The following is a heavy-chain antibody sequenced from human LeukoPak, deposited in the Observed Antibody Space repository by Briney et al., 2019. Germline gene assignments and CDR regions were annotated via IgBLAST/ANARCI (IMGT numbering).Heavy chain of an antibody. CDR2: IIPIFGTA. CDR1: GGAFSSYA. V-gene: IGHV1-69*13. CDR3: ARETTVITSAPYYYYYYMDV. Sequence: SVKVSCKASGGAFSSYANSWVRQAPGQGREWMGVIIPIFGTANYAQKFQRRVTITADESTSPAYMELSSLRSEDTAVYYCARETTVITSAPYYYYYYMDVWGKGTTVTVSS. D-gene: IGHD4-11*01. J-gene: IGHJ6*03.